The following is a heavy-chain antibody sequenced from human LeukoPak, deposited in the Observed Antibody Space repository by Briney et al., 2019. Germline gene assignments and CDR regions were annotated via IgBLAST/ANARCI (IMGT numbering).Heavy chain of an antibody. D-gene: IGHD3-22*01. CDR1: GYTFTSYY. CDR2: INPSGGST. J-gene: IGHJ4*02. CDR3: ARPYDSSGYLNPRSYYFDY. Sequence: ASVKVSCKASGYTFTSYYMHWVRQAPGQGLEWMGLINPSGGSTSYAQKFQGRVTMTRDTSTSTVYMELSSLRSEDTAVYYCARPYDSSGYLNPRSYYFDYWGQGPLVTVSS. V-gene: IGHV1-46*01.